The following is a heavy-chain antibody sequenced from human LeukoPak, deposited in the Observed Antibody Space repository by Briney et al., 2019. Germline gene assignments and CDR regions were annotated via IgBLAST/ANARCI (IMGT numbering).Heavy chain of an antibody. CDR3: ARGGSSPYYYGSGTDEEYYFDY. CDR1: GYTLTELS. Sequence: ASVKVSCKVSGYTLTELSMHWVRQAPGQGLEWMGWISAYNGNTNYAQKLQGRVTMTTDTPTSTAYMELRSLRSDDTAVYYCARGGSSPYYYGSGTDEEYYFDYWGQGTLVTVSS. CDR2: ISAYNGNT. V-gene: IGHV1-18*01. D-gene: IGHD3-10*01. J-gene: IGHJ4*02.